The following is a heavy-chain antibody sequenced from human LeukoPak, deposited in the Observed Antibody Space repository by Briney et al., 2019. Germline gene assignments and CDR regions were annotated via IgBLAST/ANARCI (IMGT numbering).Heavy chain of an antibody. Sequence: ASVKVSCKASGYTFTDYYIHWLRQAPGQGLEWVGWIKPKSGGTNFAQKFQGRVTMTRDTSISTVYMELTRLTFDDTAVYCCARDRKESGFVHWLSIYDYWGQGTLVTVSS. D-gene: IGHD3-9*01. CDR2: IKPKSGGT. CDR3: ARDRKESGFVHWLSIYDY. V-gene: IGHV1-2*02. J-gene: IGHJ4*02. CDR1: GYTFTDYY.